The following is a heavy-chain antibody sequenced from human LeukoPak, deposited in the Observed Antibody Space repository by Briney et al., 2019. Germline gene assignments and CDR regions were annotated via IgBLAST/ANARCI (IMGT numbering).Heavy chain of an antibody. CDR1: GFTFSSYS. D-gene: IGHD3-3*01. CDR3: ARDERYGYFFFDY. V-gene: IGHV3-48*01. Sequence: GGSLRLSCAASGFTFSSYSMNWVRQAPGKGLEWVSYISSSSSTIYYADSVKGRFTISRDNSKNTLYLQMNSLRAEDTAVYYCARDERYGYFFFDYWGQGTLVTVSS. CDR2: ISSSSSTI. J-gene: IGHJ4*02.